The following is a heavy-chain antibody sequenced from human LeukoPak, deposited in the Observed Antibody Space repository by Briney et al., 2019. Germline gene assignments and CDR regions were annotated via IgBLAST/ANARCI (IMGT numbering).Heavy chain of an antibody. D-gene: IGHD6-13*01. CDR3: AAGDGYFDY. J-gene: IGHJ4*02. Sequence: GESLKISCKGSGYSFTSYWVAWVRQMPGKGLEWMGVIHPSDSDTRYSPSFQGQVTISADKSITTAFLQWGSLKASDTAIYYCAAGDGYFDYWGQGTLVTVSS. V-gene: IGHV5-51*01. CDR1: GYSFTSYW. CDR2: IHPSDSDT.